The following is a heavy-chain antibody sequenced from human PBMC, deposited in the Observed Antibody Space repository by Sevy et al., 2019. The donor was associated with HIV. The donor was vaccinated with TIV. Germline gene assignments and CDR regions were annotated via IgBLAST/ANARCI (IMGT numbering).Heavy chain of an antibody. Sequence: SETLSLTCAVSGGSFSGYSWDWIRRPPGKGLEWIGEVNHGGSTNYNPSLKSRVTISVDTSKNQFSLKLNFVTASDTAVYYCARGGDGVVPSPIIGLGPWTKYWYFDLWGRGTLVTVSS. D-gene: IGHD3-3*01. V-gene: IGHV4-34*01. CDR3: ARGGDGVVPSPIIGLGPWTKYWYFDL. CDR1: GGSFSGYS. J-gene: IGHJ2*01. CDR2: VNHGGST.